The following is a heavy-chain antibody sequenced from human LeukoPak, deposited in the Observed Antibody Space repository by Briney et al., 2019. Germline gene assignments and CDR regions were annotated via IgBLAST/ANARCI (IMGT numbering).Heavy chain of an antibody. D-gene: IGHD4-17*01. CDR1: GFTFTDYW. CDR2: IYHSGST. Sequence: GSLRLSCVVSGFTFTDYWMSWVRRAPGKGLEWIGEIYHSGSTNYNPSLKSRVTISVDKSKNQFSLKLSSVTAADTAVYYCARCDDYGAFDIWGQGTMVTVSS. J-gene: IGHJ3*02. CDR3: ARCDDYGAFDI. V-gene: IGHV4-4*02.